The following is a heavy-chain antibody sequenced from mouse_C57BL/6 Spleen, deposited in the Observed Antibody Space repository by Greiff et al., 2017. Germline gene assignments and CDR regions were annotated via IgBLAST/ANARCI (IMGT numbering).Heavy chain of an antibody. CDR3: ARHDTYYYAMDD. Sequence: EVKLMESGGGLVKPGGSLKLSCAASGFTFSSYTMSWVRQTPEKRLEWVATISGGGGNTYYPDSVKGRFTISRDNAKNTLYLQMSSLRAEDTALYYCARHDTYYYAMDDWGQGTSVTVSS. V-gene: IGHV5-9*01. CDR1: GFTFSSYT. CDR2: ISGGGGNT. J-gene: IGHJ4*01.